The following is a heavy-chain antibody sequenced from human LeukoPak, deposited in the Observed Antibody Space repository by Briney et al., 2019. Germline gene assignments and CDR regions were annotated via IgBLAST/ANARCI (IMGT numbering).Heavy chain of an antibody. V-gene: IGHV3-23*01. CDR2: ISGSGGST. D-gene: IGHD1-26*01. CDR1: GFTFSSYG. J-gene: IGHJ4*02. Sequence: GGSLRLSCAASGFTFSSYGMSWVRQAPGKGLEWVSAISGSGGSTYYADSVKGRFTISRDNSKNTLYLQMNSLRAEDTAVYYCAKDTRVGGSYPSFDYWGQGTLVTVSS. CDR3: AKDTRVGGSYPSFDY.